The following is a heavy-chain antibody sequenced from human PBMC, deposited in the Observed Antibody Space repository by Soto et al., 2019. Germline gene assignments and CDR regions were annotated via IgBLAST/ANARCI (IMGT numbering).Heavy chain of an antibody. J-gene: IGHJ6*02. CDR2: IDPSDSYT. CDR3: ARHRIVVVPAVNYGMDV. D-gene: IGHD2-2*01. CDR1: GYIFTSYW. Sequence: GESLKISCNGSGYIFTSYWISWVRQMPGKGLEWMGRIDPSDSYTNYSPSFQGHVTISADKSISTAYLQWSSLKASDTAMYYCARHRIVVVPAVNYGMDVWGQGTTVTVSS. V-gene: IGHV5-10-1*01.